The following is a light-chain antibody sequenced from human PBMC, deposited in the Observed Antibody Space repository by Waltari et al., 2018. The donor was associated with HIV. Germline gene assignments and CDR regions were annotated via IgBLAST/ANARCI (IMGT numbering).Light chain of an antibody. Sequence: EIQLTQSPSFLSASVGDRITITCRASRDISTYLAWYQQKPGGVPKLLIYASSPLQNEVPSRFSGRGFGTEFTLTISGLQPDDFAIYYCQHLHSFPLSFGGGT. J-gene: IGKJ2*03. CDR2: ASS. V-gene: IGKV1-9*01. CDR3: QHLHSFPLS. CDR1: RDISTY.